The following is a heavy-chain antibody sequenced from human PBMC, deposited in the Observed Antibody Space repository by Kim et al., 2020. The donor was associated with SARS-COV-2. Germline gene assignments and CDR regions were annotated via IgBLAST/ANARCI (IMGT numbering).Heavy chain of an antibody. V-gene: IGHV5-10-1*01. CDR2: IDPSDSYT. D-gene: IGHD6-13*01. J-gene: IGHJ4*02. Sequence: GESLKISCKGSGYSFTSYWISWVRQMPGKGLEWMGRIDPSDSYTNYSPSFQGHVTISAHKSISTAYLQWSSLKASDTAMYYCAALRIAAAGKIYFDYWGQRTLVTVSS. CDR3: AALRIAAAGKIYFDY. CDR1: GYSFTSYW.